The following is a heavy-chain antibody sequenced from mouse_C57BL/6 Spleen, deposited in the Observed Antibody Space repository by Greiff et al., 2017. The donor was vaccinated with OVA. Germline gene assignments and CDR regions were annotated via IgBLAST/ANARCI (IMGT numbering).Heavy chain of an antibody. CDR2: INPNNGGT. D-gene: IGHD1-1*01. Sequence: VQLKQSGPELVKPGASVKISCKASGYTFTDYYMNWVKQSHGKSLEWIGDINPNNGGTSYNQKFKGKATLTVDKSSSTAYMELRSLTSEDSAVYYCARRTTVVPFAYWGQGTLVTVSA. CDR3: ARRTTVVPFAY. J-gene: IGHJ3*01. CDR1: GYTFTDYY. V-gene: IGHV1-26*01.